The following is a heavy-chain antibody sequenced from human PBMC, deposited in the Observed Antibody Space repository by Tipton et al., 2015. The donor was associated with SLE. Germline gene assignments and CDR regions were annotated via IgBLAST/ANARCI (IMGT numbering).Heavy chain of an antibody. D-gene: IGHD4-17*01. Sequence: TLSLTCTVSGGSISSGSYYWSWIRQPAGKGLEWIGHIYTSGSTNYNPSLKSRVTISVDTSKNQFSLKLSSVTAADTAVYYCARVEGPTTATEYLQHWGQGTLVTVSS. CDR3: ARVEGPTTATEYLQH. J-gene: IGHJ1*01. CDR1: GGSISSGSYY. V-gene: IGHV4-61*09. CDR2: IYTSGST.